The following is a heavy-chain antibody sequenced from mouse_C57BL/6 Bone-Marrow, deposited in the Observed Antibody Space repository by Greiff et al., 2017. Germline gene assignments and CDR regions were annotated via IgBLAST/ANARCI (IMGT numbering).Heavy chain of an antibody. Sequence: QVQLQQPGAELVRPGSSVKLSCKASGYTFTSYWMHWVKQRPIQGLEWIGNIDPSDSETQYNQKFKDKATLTVDTSSSTAYMQLSSLTSEDSAVYYCATMTTVVACDYWGQGTTLTVSS. CDR3: ATMTTVVACDY. CDR1: GYTFTSYW. V-gene: IGHV1-52*01. J-gene: IGHJ2*01. CDR2: IDPSDSET. D-gene: IGHD1-1*01.